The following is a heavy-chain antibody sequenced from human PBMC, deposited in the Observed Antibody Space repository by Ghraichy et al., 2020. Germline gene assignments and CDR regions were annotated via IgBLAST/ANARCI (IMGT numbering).Heavy chain of an antibody. CDR1: GGSISSYY. J-gene: IGHJ4*02. CDR2: IYYSGST. D-gene: IGHD2-2*02. V-gene: IGHV4-59*01. CDR3: ARGYCSSTSCYNLRES. Sequence: SETLSLTCTVSGGSISSYYWSWIRQPPGKGLEWIGYIYYSGSTNYNPSLKSRVTISVDTSKNQFSLKLSSVTAADTAVYYCARGYCSSTSCYNLRESWGQGTLVTVSS.